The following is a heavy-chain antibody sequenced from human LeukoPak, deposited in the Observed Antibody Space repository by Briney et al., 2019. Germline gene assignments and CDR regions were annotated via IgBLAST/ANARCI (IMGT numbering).Heavy chain of an antibody. CDR2: ISGSGGST. CDR1: GYTLTELS. CDR3: AKGWDITMIVVALDY. D-gene: IGHD3-22*01. V-gene: IGHV3-23*01. J-gene: IGHJ4*02. Sequence: PGASVKVSCKVSGYTLTELSMHCVRQAPGKGLEWVSAISGSGGSTYYADSVKGRFTISRDNSKNTLYLQMNSLRAEDTAVYYCAKGWDITMIVVALDYWGQGTLVTVSS.